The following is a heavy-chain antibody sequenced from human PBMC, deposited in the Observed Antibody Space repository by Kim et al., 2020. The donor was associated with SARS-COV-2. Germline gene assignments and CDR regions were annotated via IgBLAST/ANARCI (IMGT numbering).Heavy chain of an antibody. CDR3: ARRGKSRDGYNTAFDY. J-gene: IGHJ4*02. Sequence: SETLSLTCTVSGGSISSSSYYWGWIRQPPGKGLEWIGSIYYSGSTYYNPSLKSRVTISVDTSKNQFSLKLSSVTAADTAVYYCARRGKSRDGYNTAFDYWGQGTLVTVSS. CDR2: IYYSGST. D-gene: IGHD5-12*01. V-gene: IGHV4-39*01. CDR1: GGSISSSSYY.